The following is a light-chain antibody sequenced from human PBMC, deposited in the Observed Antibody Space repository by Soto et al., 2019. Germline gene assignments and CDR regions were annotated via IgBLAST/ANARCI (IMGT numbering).Light chain of an antibody. V-gene: IGLV2-14*01. CDR1: TSDVGRYNY. Sequence: QSALTQPASVSGSPGQSITISCTGTTSDVGRYNYVSWHQQHPGKAPKLLIFDVSNRPSGVSDRFSGSKSGNTASLNISGLQAEDEADYYCNSYTTGTTWVFGGGTKVTVL. CDR3: NSYTTGTTWV. J-gene: IGLJ3*02. CDR2: DVS.